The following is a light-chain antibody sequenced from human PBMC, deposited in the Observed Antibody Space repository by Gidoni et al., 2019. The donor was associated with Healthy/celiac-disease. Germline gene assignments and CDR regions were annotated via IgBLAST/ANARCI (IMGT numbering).Light chain of an antibody. CDR3: QQYDNLPLT. Sequence: DIQMTQSPSSLSASVGDRVTITCQASQDISNYLNWYQQKPGKAPKLLIYDASNLETGFPSRFSGSGSGTDFTLTISILQPEDIATYYCQQYDNLPLTFGGXTKVEIK. J-gene: IGKJ4*01. V-gene: IGKV1-33*01. CDR2: DAS. CDR1: QDISNY.